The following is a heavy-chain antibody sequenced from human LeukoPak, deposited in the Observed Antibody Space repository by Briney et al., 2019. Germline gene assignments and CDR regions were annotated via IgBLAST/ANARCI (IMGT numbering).Heavy chain of an antibody. Sequence: SETLSLTCAVSGASISSGDYSWSWIRQPPGQGLEWIGYIYHSGSTYYNPSLKSRVTISVDRSKYQFTLNLSSVTAADTAVYYCARAASTAIDYWGQGTLVTVSS. V-gene: IGHV4-30-2*01. D-gene: IGHD4-17*01. CDR1: GASISSGDYS. CDR3: ARAASTAIDY. J-gene: IGHJ4*02. CDR2: IYHSGST.